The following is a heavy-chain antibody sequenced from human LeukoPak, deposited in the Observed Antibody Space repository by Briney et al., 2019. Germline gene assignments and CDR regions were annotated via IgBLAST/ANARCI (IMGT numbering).Heavy chain of an antibody. Sequence: SGGSLRLSCAASGFTFDDYGMSWVRQAPGKGLEWVSGINWNGGSTGYADSVKGRFTISRDNSKNTLYLQMNSLRAEDTAVYYCARAGKPDFWSGYLLGDYYYYMDVWGKGTTVTVSS. D-gene: IGHD3-3*01. CDR3: ARAGKPDFWSGYLLGDYYYYMDV. CDR2: INWNGGST. J-gene: IGHJ6*03. CDR1: GFTFDDYG. V-gene: IGHV3-20*04.